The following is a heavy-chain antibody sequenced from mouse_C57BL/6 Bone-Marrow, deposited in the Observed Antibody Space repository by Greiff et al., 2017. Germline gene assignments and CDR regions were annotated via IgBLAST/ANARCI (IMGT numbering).Heavy chain of an antibody. J-gene: IGHJ2*01. V-gene: IGHV5-9-1*02. D-gene: IGHD1-1*01. Sequence: EVKLMESGEGLVKPGGSLKLSCAASGFTFSSYAMSWVRQTPEKRLEWVAYISSGGGYIYYADTVKGRFTISRDNARNTLYLQMSSLKSEDTAMYYCTRCPIYYYGSSGYFDYWGQGTTLTVSS. CDR2: ISSGGGYI. CDR3: TRCPIYYYGSSGYFDY. CDR1: GFTFSSYA.